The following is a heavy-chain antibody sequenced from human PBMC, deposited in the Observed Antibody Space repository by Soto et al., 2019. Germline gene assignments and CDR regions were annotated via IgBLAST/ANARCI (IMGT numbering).Heavy chain of an antibody. CDR1: VASIANDDFF. CDR2: ITYGGSI. CDR3: AKMERTQLWLLVQN. D-gene: IGHD5-18*01. V-gene: IGHV4-31*03. J-gene: IGHJ4*02. Sequence: SWTQSLPCPFSVASIANDDFFWSSVPQHAYKGLEWLAYITYGGSIYYNPSLRSRLSVSIGKSKSQFSINVRSVTAADTAVYFCAKMERTQLWLLVQNWGQGLPVTVSS.